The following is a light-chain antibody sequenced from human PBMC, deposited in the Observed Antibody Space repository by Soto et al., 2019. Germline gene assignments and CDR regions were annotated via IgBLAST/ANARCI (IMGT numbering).Light chain of an antibody. CDR3: QQYDSFPLT. CDR1: QSISNW. J-gene: IGKJ4*01. Sequence: DIQMTQSPSTLSASVGDRVTITCRASQSISNWLAWYQQRPGRAPQLLIHKASTLETGVPSRFSGSGSGTEFTLTISSLQPDDFASYLCQQYDSFPLTFGGGTKVEIK. V-gene: IGKV1-5*03. CDR2: KAS.